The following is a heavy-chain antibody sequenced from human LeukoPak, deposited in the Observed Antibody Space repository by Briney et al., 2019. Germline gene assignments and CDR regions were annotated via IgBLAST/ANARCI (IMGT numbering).Heavy chain of an antibody. V-gene: IGHV3-23*01. CDR1: GFTFSTYA. J-gene: IGHJ4*02. CDR3: AKDGVAPGSSGDFFDY. Sequence: GGSLRLSCAASGFTFSTYAMSWVRLAPGKGLEWVSTITNSGGRTIYAESVKGRFTISRDNSKNTLYLQMNSLRVEDRAVYYCAKDGVAPGSSGDFFDYWGQGTLVTVSS. D-gene: IGHD3-10*01. CDR2: ITNSGGRT.